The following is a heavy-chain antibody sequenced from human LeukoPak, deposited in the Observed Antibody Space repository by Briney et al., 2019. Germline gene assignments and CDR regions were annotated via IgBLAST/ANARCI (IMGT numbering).Heavy chain of an antibody. CDR2: ISRNGGNT. CDR3: ARVGDRSGNGYSH. J-gene: IGHJ4*02. D-gene: IGHD2-2*03. CDR1: GFTIGMFS. Sequence: GGSLRLACAASGFTIGMFSMHWVRHAPGEGLEGVSAISRNGGNTYYADSVKGRFTISRDTAKNTLYLQVRSLRVEDMAVYYCARVGDRSGNGYSHWGQGTLVTASS. V-gene: IGHV3-64*02.